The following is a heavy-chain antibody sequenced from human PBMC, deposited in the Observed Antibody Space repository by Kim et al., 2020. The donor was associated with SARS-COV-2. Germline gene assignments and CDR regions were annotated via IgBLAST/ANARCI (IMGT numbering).Heavy chain of an antibody. CDR2: ISYDGSNK. CDR1: GFTFSSYA. CDR3: LGATRGSFDY. J-gene: IGHJ4*02. Sequence: GGSLRLSCAASGFTFSSYAMHWVRQAPGKGLEWVAVISYDGSNKYYADSVKGRFIISRDNSKNTLYLQMNSLRAEDTAVYYCLGATRGSFDYWGQGTLVTVSS. D-gene: IGHD1-26*01. V-gene: IGHV3-30*04.